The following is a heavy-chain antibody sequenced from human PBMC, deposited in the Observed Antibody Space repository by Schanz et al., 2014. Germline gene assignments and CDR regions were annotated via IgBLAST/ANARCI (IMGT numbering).Heavy chain of an antibody. Sequence: QVQLVQSGAEVKKPGASVKVSCKASGYTLSAYSLHWVRQAPGQGLEWMGIVNPSVRGTHFAREFQGRVTVTSDTSTSTVYMELSSLKSEDTAVYYCARGPLGTSPWGQGTLXTVSS. CDR3: ARGPLGTSP. V-gene: IGHV1-46*01. CDR1: GYTLSAYS. D-gene: IGHD5-12*01. CDR2: VNPSVRGT. J-gene: IGHJ5*02.